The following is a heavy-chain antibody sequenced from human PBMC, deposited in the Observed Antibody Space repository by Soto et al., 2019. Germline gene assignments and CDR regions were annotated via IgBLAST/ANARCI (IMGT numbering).Heavy chain of an antibody. Sequence: PSATLALTCTVSGVSISNSSYYWGWIRRPPGKGLEWIGTIYYSGITYYNPSLKSRVTISVDTSKNQFSLKLTSVTAADTAVYYCARHGSNWGQGTLVTVSS. CDR2: IYYSGIT. CDR1: GVSISNSSYY. CDR3: ARHGSN. V-gene: IGHV4-39*01. J-gene: IGHJ4*02.